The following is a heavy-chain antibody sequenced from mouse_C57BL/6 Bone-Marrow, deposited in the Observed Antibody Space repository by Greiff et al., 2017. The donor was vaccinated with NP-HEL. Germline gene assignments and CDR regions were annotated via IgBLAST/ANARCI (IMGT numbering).Heavy chain of an antibody. D-gene: IGHD1-1*01. CDR1: GYTFPSYW. CDR2: LDPSDSYT. CDR3: ARDYGSGVDY. V-gene: IGHV1-69*01. Sequence: VQLQQPGAELVMPGASVKLSCKASGYTFPSYWMHWVKQRPGQGLEWIGELDPSDSYTNYNQKFKGKSTLTVDKSSSTAYMQLSSLTSEDSAVYYCARDYGSGVDYWGQGTSVTVSS. J-gene: IGHJ4*01.